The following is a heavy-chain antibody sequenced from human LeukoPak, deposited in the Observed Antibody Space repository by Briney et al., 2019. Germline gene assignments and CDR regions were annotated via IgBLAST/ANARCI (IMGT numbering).Heavy chain of an antibody. D-gene: IGHD1-26*01. Sequence: ASVKVSCKASGYTFTSYGISWVRQAPGQGLEWMGWISAYNGNTNYAQKLQGRVTMTTDTSTSTAYMELRSLRSDDTAVYYCAGDSGSYAPRRYYYYGMDVWGQGTTVTVSS. CDR2: ISAYNGNT. CDR1: GYTFTSYG. J-gene: IGHJ6*02. CDR3: AGDSGSYAPRRYYYYGMDV. V-gene: IGHV1-18*01.